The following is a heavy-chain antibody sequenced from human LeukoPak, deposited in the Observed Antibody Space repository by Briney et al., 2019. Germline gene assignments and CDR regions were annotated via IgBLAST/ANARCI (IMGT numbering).Heavy chain of an antibody. CDR1: GFVVRSNY. Sequence: GGSLRLSCAASGFVVRSNYMSWVRQAPGKGLEWVSVINSDGSTYYADSVKGRFTISRDNSKNTLYLQMNSLRAEDTAVYYCLRDLNWSLDQWGQGTLVTVSS. J-gene: IGHJ4*02. V-gene: IGHV3-53*01. D-gene: IGHD1-20*01. CDR2: INSDGST. CDR3: LRDLNWSLDQ.